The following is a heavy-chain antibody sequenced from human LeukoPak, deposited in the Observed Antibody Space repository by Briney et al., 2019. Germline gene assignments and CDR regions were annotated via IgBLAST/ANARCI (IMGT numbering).Heavy chain of an antibody. CDR3: ARVCYSSSYDYWYFDL. Sequence: SETLSLTCTVSGGSISPYYWSWIRQPPGKGLEWIGYIYYSGSTNYNPSPKSRVTISVDTSEKQLSLKLSSVTAADTAVYYCARVCYSSSYDYWYFDLWGRGTLVTVSS. V-gene: IGHV4-59*01. CDR2: IYYSGST. CDR1: GGSISPYY. D-gene: IGHD6-13*01. J-gene: IGHJ2*01.